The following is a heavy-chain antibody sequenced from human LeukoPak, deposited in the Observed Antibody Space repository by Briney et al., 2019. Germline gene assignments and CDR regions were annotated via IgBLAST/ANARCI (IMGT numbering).Heavy chain of an antibody. V-gene: IGHV1-2*02. CDR1: GYTFTGYY. Sequence: GASVKVSCKASGYTFTGYYMHWVRQAPGQGHEWMGWVNPNSGGTNYAQKFQGRVTMTRDTSISTAYMELSRLRSDDTAVYYCARVLRGIAAAGTRWFNPWGQGTLVTVSS. CDR2: VNPNSGGT. CDR3: ARVLRGIAAAGTRWFNP. D-gene: IGHD6-13*01. J-gene: IGHJ5*02.